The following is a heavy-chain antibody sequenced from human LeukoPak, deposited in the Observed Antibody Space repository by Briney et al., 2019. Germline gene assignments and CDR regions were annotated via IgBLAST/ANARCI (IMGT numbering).Heavy chain of an antibody. CDR3: AKDMYPGRYYDSSGYPELFDY. Sequence: GGSLRLSCAASGFTFDDYAMHWVRQAPGKGLEWVSGISWNSGSIGYADSVKGRFTISRDNAKNSLYLQMNSLRAEDMALYYCAKDMYPGRYYDSSGYPELFDYWGQGTLVTVSS. D-gene: IGHD3-22*01. V-gene: IGHV3-9*03. CDR1: GFTFDDYA. CDR2: ISWNSGSI. J-gene: IGHJ4*02.